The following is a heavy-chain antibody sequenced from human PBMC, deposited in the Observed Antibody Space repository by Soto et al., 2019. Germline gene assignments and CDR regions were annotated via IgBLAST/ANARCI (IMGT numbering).Heavy chain of an antibody. CDR3: ARVCGGDCGNAFDI. Sequence: QVQLVESGGGVVQPGTSLRLSCAASGFTFRAYGIHWVRQAPGKGLEWVAVIWFDGSLKYFADSVKGRFTISRDNSKNTLYLPMDSLRAEDTAVYYCARVCGGDCGNAFDIWGQGTMVTVSS. V-gene: IGHV3-33*01. CDR1: GFTFRAYG. J-gene: IGHJ3*02. CDR2: IWFDGSLK. D-gene: IGHD2-21*02.